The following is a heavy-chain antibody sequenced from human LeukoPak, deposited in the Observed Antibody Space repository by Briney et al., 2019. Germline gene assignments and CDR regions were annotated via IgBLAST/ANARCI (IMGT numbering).Heavy chain of an antibody. V-gene: IGHV1-18*01. CDR3: ARDRYGDGFAHLDY. J-gene: IGHJ4*02. D-gene: IGHD5-24*01. CDR1: GYTFSSYG. CDR2: ISAYNGNT. Sequence: ASLKVSCKASGYTFSSYGISWVRQAPGQGLEWMGRISAYNGNTNYPQKFQGRVAITWDTSITTAYMDLSRLTSDDTAVYYCARDRYGDGFAHLDYWGQGALVTVSS.